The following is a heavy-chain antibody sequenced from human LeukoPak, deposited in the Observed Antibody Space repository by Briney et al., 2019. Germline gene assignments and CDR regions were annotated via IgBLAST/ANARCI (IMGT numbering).Heavy chain of an antibody. Sequence: GGSLRLSCAASGLTFSSYGMHWVRQAPGKGLEWVAVIWYDGSNKYYADSVKGRFTISRDNSKNTLYLQMNSLRAEDTAVYYCARDRVGAAAGTLDDAFDIWGQGTMVTVSS. CDR3: ARDRVGAAAGTLDDAFDI. CDR2: IWYDGSNK. J-gene: IGHJ3*02. D-gene: IGHD6-13*01. V-gene: IGHV3-33*01. CDR1: GLTFSSYG.